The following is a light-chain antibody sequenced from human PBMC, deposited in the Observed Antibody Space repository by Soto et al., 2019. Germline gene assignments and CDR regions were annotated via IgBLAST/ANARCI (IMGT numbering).Light chain of an antibody. CDR2: LGS. J-gene: IGKJ2*01. V-gene: IGKV2-28*01. Sequence: DIVMTQSSPSLPVTPGEPASISCRSSQSLLHTNGYNYLDWYLQKPGQSPQLLIFLGSNWASGVSDRFRGSGSGTDLTLKINSREAEDVGVYYCIQARQIPNTFGQGTKLEIK. CDR1: QSLLHTNGYNY. CDR3: IQARQIPNT.